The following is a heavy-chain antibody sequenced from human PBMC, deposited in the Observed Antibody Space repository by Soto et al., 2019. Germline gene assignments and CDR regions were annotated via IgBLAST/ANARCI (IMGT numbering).Heavy chain of an antibody. J-gene: IGHJ3*02. CDR2: ISASGGRT. CDR1: GFRFNYYA. D-gene: IGHD4-17*01. CDR3: AKDPNGDYVGAFDI. Sequence: GGSLRLSCAASGFRFNYYAMSWVRQAPGAGPEWVSGISASGGRTYYADSVKGRFTISRDNSKNMSFLQMNSLRAEDTALYFCAKDPNGDYVGAFDIWGRGTMVTVSS. V-gene: IGHV3-23*01.